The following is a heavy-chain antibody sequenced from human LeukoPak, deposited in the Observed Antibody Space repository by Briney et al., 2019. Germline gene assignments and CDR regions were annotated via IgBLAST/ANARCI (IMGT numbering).Heavy chain of an antibody. V-gene: IGHV3-66*01. CDR1: GFTVSSNY. CDR2: IYSGGST. CDR3: ARDNYDILTGYQYNWFDP. D-gene: IGHD3-9*01. J-gene: IGHJ5*02. Sequence: GGSLRLSCAASGFTVSSNYMSWVRQAPGKGLEWGSVIYSGGSTYYADSVKGRFTISRDNSKNTLYLQMNSLRAEDTAVYYCARDNYDILTGYQYNWFDPWGQGTLVTVSS.